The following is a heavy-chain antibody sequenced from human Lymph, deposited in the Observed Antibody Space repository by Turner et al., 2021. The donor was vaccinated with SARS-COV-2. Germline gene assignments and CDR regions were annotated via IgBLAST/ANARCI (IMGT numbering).Heavy chain of an antibody. CDR3: ARDIPTTADYFNY. Sequence: EVQLVESGGGVVKPGGSRRLSCAASGFTFSTYSMNWVRQAPGKGLEWISSIISSSSYIYYADSVKGRFTISRDDDKNSLYLQMDSLRAEDTAVYYCARDIPTTADYFNYWGQGTLVTVSS. CDR1: GFTFSTYS. CDR2: IISSSSYI. J-gene: IGHJ4*02. V-gene: IGHV3-21*01. D-gene: IGHD4-17*01.